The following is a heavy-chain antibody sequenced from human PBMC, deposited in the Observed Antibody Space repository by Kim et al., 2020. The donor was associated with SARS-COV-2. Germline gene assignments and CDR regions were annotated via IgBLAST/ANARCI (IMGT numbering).Heavy chain of an antibody. CDR3: ARDTNAPGIAAATYGMDV. J-gene: IGHJ6*02. CDR2: ISSSSSYI. Sequence: GGSLRLSCAASGFTFSSYSMNWVRQAPGKGLEWVSSISSSSSYIYYADSVKGRFTISRDNAKNSLYLQMNSLRAEDTAVYYCARDTNAPGIAAATYGMDVWGQGTTVTVSS. D-gene: IGHD6-13*01. CDR1: GFTFSSYS. V-gene: IGHV3-21*01.